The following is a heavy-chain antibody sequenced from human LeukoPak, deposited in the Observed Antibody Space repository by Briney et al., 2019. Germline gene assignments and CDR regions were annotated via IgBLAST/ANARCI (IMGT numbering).Heavy chain of an antibody. CDR1: GYSISSGYY. J-gene: IGHJ3*02. D-gene: IGHD3-3*01. CDR3: ARHLSIFGVVIIIDAFDI. Sequence: SETLSLTCAVSGYSISSGYYWGWIRQPPGKGLEWIGSIYHSGSTYYNPSLKSRVTISVDTSKNQFSLKLSSVTAADTAVYYWARHLSIFGVVIIIDAFDISGEGRMVTVSS. CDR2: IYHSGST. V-gene: IGHV4-38-2*01.